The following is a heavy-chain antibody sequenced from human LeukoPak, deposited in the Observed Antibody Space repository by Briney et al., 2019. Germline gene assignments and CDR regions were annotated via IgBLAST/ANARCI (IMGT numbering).Heavy chain of an antibody. D-gene: IGHD4-11*01. CDR3: ASDGLAVTTFEYFFDY. CDR2: IRYDGSNK. Sequence: GGSLRLSCAASGSTFSRYGMHWVRQAPGKGLEWVAFIRYDGSNKYYTDSVKGRFTISRDNSKNTLYLQMNSLRVEDTAVYYCASDGLAVTTFEYFFDYWGQGTLVTVS. CDR1: GSTFSRYG. J-gene: IGHJ4*02. V-gene: IGHV3-30*02.